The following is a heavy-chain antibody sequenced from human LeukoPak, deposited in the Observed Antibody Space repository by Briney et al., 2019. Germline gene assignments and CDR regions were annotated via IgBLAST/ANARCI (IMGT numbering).Heavy chain of an antibody. CDR1: GGSISSSSYY. V-gene: IGHV4-39*01. CDR3: ASVRGRGYSYQDWFDP. CDR2: IYYSGST. D-gene: IGHD5-18*01. Sequence: SETLSLTCTVSGGSISSSSYYWGWIRQPPGKGLEWIGSIYYSGSTYYNPSLKSRVTISVDTSKSQFSLKLSSVTAADTAVYYCASVRGRGYSYQDWFDPWGQGTLVTVSS. J-gene: IGHJ5*02.